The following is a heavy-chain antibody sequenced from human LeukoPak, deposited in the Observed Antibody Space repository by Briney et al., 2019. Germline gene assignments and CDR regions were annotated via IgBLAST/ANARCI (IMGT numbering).Heavy chain of an antibody. Sequence: PSETLSLTCTVSGGSISSGGYYWSWIRQPPGKGLEWIGYIYHSGSTYYNPSLKSRVTISVDRSKNQFSLKLSSVTAADTAVYYCAARIAAAGYNWFDPWGQGTLVTVSS. V-gene: IGHV4-30-2*01. D-gene: IGHD6-13*01. CDR2: IYHSGST. J-gene: IGHJ5*02. CDR3: AARIAAAGYNWFDP. CDR1: GGSISSGGYY.